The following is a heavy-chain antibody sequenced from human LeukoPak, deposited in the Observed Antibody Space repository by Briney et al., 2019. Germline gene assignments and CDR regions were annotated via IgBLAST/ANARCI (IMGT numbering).Heavy chain of an antibody. J-gene: IGHJ4*02. Sequence: GGSLRLSCAASGFTFSTYWMSWVRQPPGKGLEWVANIKQDGSEKYYLDSVKGRFTISRDNAKNSLYLQMNSLRAEDTAVYFCTREAAAGIDYWGQGTLVTAPS. CDR2: IKQDGSEK. V-gene: IGHV3-7*01. CDR1: GFTFSTYW. D-gene: IGHD6-13*01. CDR3: TREAAAGIDY.